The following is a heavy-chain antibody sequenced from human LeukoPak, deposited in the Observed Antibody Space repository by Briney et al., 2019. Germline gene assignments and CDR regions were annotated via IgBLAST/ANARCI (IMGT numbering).Heavy chain of an antibody. D-gene: IGHD5/OR15-5a*01. CDR2: ISSSGST. CDR1: GDSISSGDYY. J-gene: IGHJ4*02. Sequence: PSETLSLTCTVSGDSISSGDYYWSWIRQPAGKGLEWIGRISSSGSTNYNPSLKSRVTISVDTSKNQFSLKLSSVTAADTAVYYCARAPVRSTKGYYFDYWGQGTLVTVSS. V-gene: IGHV4-61*02. CDR3: ARAPVRSTKGYYFDY.